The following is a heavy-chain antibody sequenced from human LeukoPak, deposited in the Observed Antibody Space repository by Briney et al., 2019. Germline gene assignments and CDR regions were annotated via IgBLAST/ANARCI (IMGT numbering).Heavy chain of an antibody. J-gene: IGHJ4*02. CDR2: VIASGAVP. V-gene: IGHV3-11*04. CDR3: ARSLIVASEDY. D-gene: IGHD3-22*01. CDR1: RVRLYRFY. Sequence: GGSLRLSRVPPRVRLYRFYVCFIPQIPEKRVYYIAFVIASGAVPYSAEPVKGRFTISRDNAKNSVSLQMNTLCPHDTAVYNCARSLIVASEDYWGQGTLVTVPS.